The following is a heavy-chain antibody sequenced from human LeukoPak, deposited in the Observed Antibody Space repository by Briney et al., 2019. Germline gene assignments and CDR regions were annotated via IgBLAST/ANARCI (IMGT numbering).Heavy chain of an antibody. J-gene: IGHJ5*02. D-gene: IGHD3-10*01. CDR1: GFTFSSYW. CDR2: IKQDGSEK. Sequence: GGSLRLSCAASGFTFSSYWMSWVRQAPGKGLQWVANIKQDGSEKYYVDSVKGRFTFSRDNAKNSLYLQMNSLRAEDTAVYYCARDSRYYGSENWFDPWGQGTLVTVSS. V-gene: IGHV3-7*01. CDR3: ARDSRYYGSENWFDP.